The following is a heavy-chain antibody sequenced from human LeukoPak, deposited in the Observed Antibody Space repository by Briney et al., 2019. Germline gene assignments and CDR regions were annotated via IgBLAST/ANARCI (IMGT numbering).Heavy chain of an antibody. J-gene: IGHJ4*02. D-gene: IGHD3-22*01. V-gene: IGHV4-59*08. CDR3: ARHRSSGYYDY. Sequence: SETLSRTCTVSGGSISSYYWSWIRQPPGKGLEWIGYIYYSGSTNYNPSLKSRVTISVDTSKNQFSLKLSSVTAADTAVYYCARHRSSGYYDYWGQGTLVTVSS. CDR2: IYYSGST. CDR1: GGSISSYY.